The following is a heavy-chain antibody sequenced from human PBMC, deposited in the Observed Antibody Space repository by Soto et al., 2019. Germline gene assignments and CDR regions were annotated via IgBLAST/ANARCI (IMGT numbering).Heavy chain of an antibody. J-gene: IGHJ4*02. D-gene: IGHD2-2*01. CDR3: AHIPPDIVVVPAVNGGYFDY. Sequence: QITLKESGPPLVNPTQTLTLTCTFSGFSLSTSGVGVGWIRQPPGKALEWLALIYWDDDKRYSPSLKSRLTITKDTSKNQVVLTMTNMDPVDTATYYCAHIPPDIVVVPAVNGGYFDYWGQGTLVTVSS. CDR2: IYWDDDK. V-gene: IGHV2-5*02. CDR1: GFSLSTSGVG.